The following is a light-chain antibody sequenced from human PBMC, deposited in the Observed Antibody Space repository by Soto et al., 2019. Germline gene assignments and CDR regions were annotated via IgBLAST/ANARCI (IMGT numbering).Light chain of an antibody. CDR3: QQRNVWPPIT. Sequence: EIVMTQSQVTLSVSPCERATLSCSASQSVSSNLAWYQQKPGQAPSLLIYGAFTRATGIPARFSGTGSGTEFTLTISSLQSEDFALYYCQQRNVWPPITFGQGTRLEI. V-gene: IGKV3-15*01. CDR2: GAF. J-gene: IGKJ5*01. CDR1: QSVSSN.